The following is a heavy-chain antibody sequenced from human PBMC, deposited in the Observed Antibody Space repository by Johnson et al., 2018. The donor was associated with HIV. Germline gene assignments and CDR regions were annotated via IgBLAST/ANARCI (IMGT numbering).Heavy chain of an antibody. CDR3: ARGGSCYNAHFDI. J-gene: IGHJ3*02. CDR2: ISGSGTNI. CDR1: GFSFSDYY. Sequence: QVQLVESGGGLVKPGGSLRLSCAASGFSFSDYYMSWIRQAPGKGLEWVSYISGSGTNIYYADSVKGRFTISRDNAKKSLFLQMNSLRAEDTAVYYCARGGSCYNAHFDIWGQGTMVTVSS. D-gene: IGHD2-15*01. V-gene: IGHV3-11*01.